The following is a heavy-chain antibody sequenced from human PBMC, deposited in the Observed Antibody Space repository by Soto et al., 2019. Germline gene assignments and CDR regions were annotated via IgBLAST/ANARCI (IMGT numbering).Heavy chain of an antibody. V-gene: IGHV4-59*08. D-gene: IGHD3-22*01. CDR2: IYYGGTT. CDR1: GGSFGPNY. CDR3: ARVGDYYDSSGYPGTFDY. Sequence: SETLSLTCSVSGGSFGPNYGSWIRQPPGKGLEWVGYIYYGGTTSYNPSLQSRVTISLGTSKSQFSLRLTSVTAADTAVYYCARVGDYYDSSGYPGTFDYWGQGTLVTVSS. J-gene: IGHJ4*02.